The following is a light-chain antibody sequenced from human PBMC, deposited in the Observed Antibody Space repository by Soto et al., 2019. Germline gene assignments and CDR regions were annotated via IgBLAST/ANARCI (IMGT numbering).Light chain of an antibody. CDR3: IQALQPPVT. V-gene: IGKV2-28*01. CDR1: QSLLHRNGNNY. J-gene: IGKJ4*01. CDR2: FAC. Sequence: DIVLTQSPLSLPVTPGEPASISCRSSQSLLHRNGNNYLDWYLQTPGQAPQLLIYFACNRASGVPHRFSGTGSRTDFTLKISRVEPEDVGNYYYIQALQPPVTFGGGTRVEIK.